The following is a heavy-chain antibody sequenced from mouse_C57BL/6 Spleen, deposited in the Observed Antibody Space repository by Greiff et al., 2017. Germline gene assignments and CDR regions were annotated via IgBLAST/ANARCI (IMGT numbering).Heavy chain of an antibody. CDR2: INPNNGGT. V-gene: IGHV1-18*01. D-gene: IGHD1-1*01. CDR3: AIRYGSSSYYYAMDY. J-gene: IGHJ4*01. Sequence: EVKLQESGPELVKPGASVKIPCKASGYTFTDYNMDWVKQSHGKSLEWIGDINPNNGGTIYNQKFKGKATLTVDKSSSTAYMELRSLTSEDTAVYCCAIRYGSSSYYYAMDYWGQGTSVTVSS. CDR1: GYTFTDYN.